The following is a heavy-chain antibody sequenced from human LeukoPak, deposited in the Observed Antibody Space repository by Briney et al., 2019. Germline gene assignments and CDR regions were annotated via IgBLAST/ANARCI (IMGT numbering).Heavy chain of an antibody. CDR3: ARRASSGWGIDY. Sequence: SETLSLTCTVSGGSINNYYWSWLRQPPGKGLEWIGYIYYSGSTNYNPSLKSRVTISVDTPKNQFSLKLSSGTAADTALYYCARRASSGWGIDYWGQGTLVTVSS. CDR2: IYYSGST. CDR1: GGSINNYY. D-gene: IGHD6-19*01. J-gene: IGHJ4*02. V-gene: IGHV4-59*12.